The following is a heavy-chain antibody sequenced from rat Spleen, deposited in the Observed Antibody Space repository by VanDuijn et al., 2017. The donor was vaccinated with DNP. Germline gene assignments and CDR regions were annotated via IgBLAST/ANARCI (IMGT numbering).Heavy chain of an antibody. CDR1: GFTFSDYN. CDR2: ISHVGGTT. J-gene: IGHJ3*01. V-gene: IGHV5-22*01. D-gene: IGHD1-11*01. Sequence: EVLLVESDGGLVQPGRSLKLSCAVSGFTFSDYNMAWVRQAPKKGLEWVASISHVGGTTYYGDSVKGRFTISRDNAKSTVYLQLNSLRSEDTATYYCTRQELRRTYWFAHWGQGTLVTVSS. CDR3: TRQELRRTYWFAH.